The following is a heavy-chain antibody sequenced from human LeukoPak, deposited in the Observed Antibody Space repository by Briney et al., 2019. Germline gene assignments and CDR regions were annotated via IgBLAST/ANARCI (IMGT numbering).Heavy chain of an antibody. CDR3: VRDPSGSGFASDS. V-gene: IGHV3-21*01. CDR2: IISSNIYI. D-gene: IGHD1-1*01. J-gene: IGHJ4*02. Sequence: GGSLRLSCAASGFTFSTYTMNWVRQAPGKGLEWVSSIISSNIYIYYADSLKGRLTISRDNAKNSLYLQMNSLRAEDTAVYYCVRDPSGSGFASDSWGQGALVTVSS. CDR1: GFTFSTYT.